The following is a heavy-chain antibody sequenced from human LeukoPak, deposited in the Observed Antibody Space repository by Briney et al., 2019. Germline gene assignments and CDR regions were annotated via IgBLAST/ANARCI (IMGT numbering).Heavy chain of an antibody. J-gene: IGHJ3*02. CDR3: ARDPDPLDAFDI. CDR1: GGSISSSTYY. V-gene: IGHV4-61*01. CDR2: IYYSGST. Sequence: SETLSLTCTVSGGSISSSTYYWSWIRQPPGKGLEWIGYIYYSGSTNYNPSLKSRVTISVDTSKNQFSLKLSSVTAADTAVYYCARDPDPLDAFDIWGQGTMVTVSS.